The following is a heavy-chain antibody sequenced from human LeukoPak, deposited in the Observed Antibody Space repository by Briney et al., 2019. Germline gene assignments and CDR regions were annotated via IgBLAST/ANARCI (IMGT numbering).Heavy chain of an antibody. CDR3: ARVGMVRGVIITPHP. D-gene: IGHD3-10*01. V-gene: IGHV1-2*02. CDR1: GYTFTGYY. J-gene: IGHJ5*02. CDR2: INPNSGGT. Sequence: ASVKVSCKASGYTFTGYYMHWVRQAPGQGLEWMGWINPNSGGTNYAQKFQGRVTMTRDTSISTAYMELSRLRSDDTAVYYCARVGMVRGVIITPHPWGQGTLVTVSS.